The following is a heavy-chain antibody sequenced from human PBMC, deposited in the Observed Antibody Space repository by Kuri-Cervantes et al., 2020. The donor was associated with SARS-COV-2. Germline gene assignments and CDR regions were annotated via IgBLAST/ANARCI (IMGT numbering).Heavy chain of an antibody. J-gene: IGHJ5*02. V-gene: IGHV1-18*01. CDR1: GYTFTSYG. CDR3: AKWYHDYMWETWRYNYFDP. Sequence: ASVKVSCKASGYTFTSYGITWVRQAPGQGLEWMGWISAYNGNTNYAQKLQGRVTMTTDTSTSTAYMELRSLRSDDTAVYYCAKWYHDYMWETWRYNYFDPWGPGTWVTVSS. D-gene: IGHD3-16*01. CDR2: ISAYNGNT.